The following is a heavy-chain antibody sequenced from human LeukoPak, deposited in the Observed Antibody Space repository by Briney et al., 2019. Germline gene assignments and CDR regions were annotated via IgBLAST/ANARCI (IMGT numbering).Heavy chain of an antibody. V-gene: IGHV3-30*19. CDR3: ARWINAAARRAYFDY. CDR2: ISYDGSNK. J-gene: IGHJ4*02. Sequence: GRSLRLSCAASGFTFSSYGMHWVRQAPGKGLEWVAVISYDGSNKYYADSVKGRFTISRDNSKNTLYLQMNSLRAEDTAVYYCARWINAAARRAYFDYWGQGTLVTVSS. D-gene: IGHD6-13*01. CDR1: GFTFSSYG.